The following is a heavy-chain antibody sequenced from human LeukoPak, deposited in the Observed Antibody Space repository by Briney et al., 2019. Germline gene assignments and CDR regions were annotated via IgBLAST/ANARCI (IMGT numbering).Heavy chain of an antibody. CDR3: AKDNYDSSGYMDY. CDR2: ISWDGGST. CDR1: GFTFDDYT. D-gene: IGHD3-22*01. Sequence: GGSLRLSCAASGFTFDDYTMHWVRQAPGKGLEWVSLISWDGGSTYYADSVKGRFTISRDNSKNSLYLQMNSLRTEDTALYYCAKDNYDSSGYMDYWGQGTLVTVSS. J-gene: IGHJ4*02. V-gene: IGHV3-43*01.